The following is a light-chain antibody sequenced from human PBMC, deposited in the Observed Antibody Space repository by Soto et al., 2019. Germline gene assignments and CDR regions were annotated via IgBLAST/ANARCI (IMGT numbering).Light chain of an antibody. V-gene: IGKV1-39*01. CDR1: QSIGAY. J-gene: IGKJ2*01. CDR2: AAS. CDR3: QQSYSTPYT. Sequence: EIPMSQSPSSLYASVRDSVTFTCRASQSIGAYLNWYQRQPGQAPQLLIYAASNLQSGVPSRFSGSGSGTDFTLSITSLQLEDFATYYCQQSYSTPYTFGQGTKVEIK.